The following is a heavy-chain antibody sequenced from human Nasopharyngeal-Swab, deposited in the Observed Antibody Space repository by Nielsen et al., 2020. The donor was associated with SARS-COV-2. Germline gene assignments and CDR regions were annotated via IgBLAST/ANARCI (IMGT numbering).Heavy chain of an antibody. CDR3: ARDPEQQLVQGYYFDY. CDR2: ISSSSSYI. D-gene: IGHD6-13*01. V-gene: IGHV3-21*01. Sequence: GGSLRLSCAASGFTFSSYSMNWVRQAPGKGLEWVSSISSSSSYIYYADSVQGRFTISRDNAKNSLYLKMNSLSAEATAVYYCARDPEQQLVQGYYFDYWGQGTLVTVSS. CDR1: GFTFSSYS. J-gene: IGHJ4*02.